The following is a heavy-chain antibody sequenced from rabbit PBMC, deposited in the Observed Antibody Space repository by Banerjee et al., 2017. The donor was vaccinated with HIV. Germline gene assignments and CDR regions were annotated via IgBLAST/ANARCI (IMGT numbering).Heavy chain of an antibody. D-gene: IGHD6-1*01. J-gene: IGHJ4*01. CDR3: ARDYFDDGGCAFDL. V-gene: IGHV1S45*01. Sequence: QEQLVESGGGLVTLGGSLTLTCKASGFSFSSGYDMCWVRQAPGKGLEWIGCIYTDNSRAYYASWAKGRFTISKTSSTTVTLQMTSLTVADTATYFCARDYFDDGGCAFDLWGPGTLVTVS. CDR2: IYTDNSRA. CDR1: GFSFSSGYD.